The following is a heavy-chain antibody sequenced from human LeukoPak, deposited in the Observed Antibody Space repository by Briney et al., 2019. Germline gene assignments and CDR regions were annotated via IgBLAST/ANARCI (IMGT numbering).Heavy chain of an antibody. D-gene: IGHD1-26*01. J-gene: IGHJ3*02. CDR3: ARELIVGATMAFDM. CDR2: ISYSGST. CDR1: GGSISSYL. V-gene: IGHV4-59*01. Sequence: SETLCLTCTVSGGSISSYLWSWIRQPPGKGLEWIGYISYSGSTNYNPSLKSRVTILMDTSKKQFSLKLSSVTAADTAVYYCARELIVGATMAFDMWGQGTRVTVSS.